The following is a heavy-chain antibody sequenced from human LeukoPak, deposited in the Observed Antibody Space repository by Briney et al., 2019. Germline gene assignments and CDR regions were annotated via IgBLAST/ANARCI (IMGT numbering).Heavy chain of an antibody. V-gene: IGHV3-7*01. D-gene: IGHD3-10*01. J-gene: IGHJ4*02. CDR1: GFTFTNYW. Sequence: GGSLRLSCAASGFTFTNYWMSWVRQAPGKGLELVANIKQDRSEKYYVDSVKGRFTISRDNAKNSLYLQMNSLRAEDTAVYYCARVVVTMVRGVSDYWGQGALVTVSS. CDR3: ARVVVTMVRGVSDY. CDR2: IKQDRSEK.